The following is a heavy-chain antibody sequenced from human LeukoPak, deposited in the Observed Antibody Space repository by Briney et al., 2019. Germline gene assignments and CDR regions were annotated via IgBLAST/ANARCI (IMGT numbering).Heavy chain of an antibody. CDR3: ARDEYGDYGLSPYYYYYMDV. Sequence: SETLSLTCTVSGGSISSSSYYWGWIRQPPGKGLEWIGSIYYSGSTNYNPSLKSRVTMSVDTSKNQFSLKLSSVTAADTAVYYCARDEYGDYGLSPYYYYYMDVWGKGTTVTVSS. CDR1: GGSISSSSYY. J-gene: IGHJ6*03. D-gene: IGHD4-17*01. CDR2: IYYSGST. V-gene: IGHV4-39*07.